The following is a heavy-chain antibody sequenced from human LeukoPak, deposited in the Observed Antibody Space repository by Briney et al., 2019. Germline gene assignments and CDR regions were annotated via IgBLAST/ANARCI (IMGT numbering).Heavy chain of an antibody. Sequence: SGGSTYSAASVKGRFTISRDNSKNTLYLQMNSLRAEGTAVYYCAKDSNWGRGYSGYDTFDYW. J-gene: IGHJ4*01. D-gene: IGHD5-12*01. CDR2: SGGST. CDR3: AKDSNWGRGYSGYDTFDY. V-gene: IGHV3-23*01.